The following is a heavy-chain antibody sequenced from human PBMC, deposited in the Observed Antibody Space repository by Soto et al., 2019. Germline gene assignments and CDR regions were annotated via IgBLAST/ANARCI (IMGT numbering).Heavy chain of an antibody. J-gene: IGHJ4*02. CDR1: GFTFSSYA. CDR2: ISCTGRTT. CDR3: ARCTTNVPPRYLVDY. Sequence: EVQLLESGGDLVQPGGSLRLSCAASGFTFSSYAMSWVRQAPGKGLEWVSNISCTGRTTYYAQSVKGRFTISRDNSKNPLYVHMNSLSAEAETIDYCARCTTNVPPRYLVDYWGQGTLVTVSS. V-gene: IGHV3-23*01. D-gene: IGHD2-2*01.